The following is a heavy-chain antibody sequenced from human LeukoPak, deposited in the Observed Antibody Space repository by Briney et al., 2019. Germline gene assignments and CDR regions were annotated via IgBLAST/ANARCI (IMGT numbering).Heavy chain of an antibody. V-gene: IGHV4-59*01. CDR3: AKILGTGPTMDV. D-gene: IGHD1-1*01. CDR1: GGSISSYY. CDR2: IYYSGST. J-gene: IGHJ6*02. Sequence: PSETLSLTCTVSGGSISSYYWSWIRQPPGKGLEWIGYIYYSGSTNYNPSLKSRVTISVDTSKNQFSLKLSSVTAADTAVYYCAKILGTGPTMDVWGQGTTVTVSS.